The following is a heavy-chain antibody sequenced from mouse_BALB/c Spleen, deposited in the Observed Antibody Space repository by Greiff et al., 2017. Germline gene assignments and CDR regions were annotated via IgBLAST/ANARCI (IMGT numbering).Heavy chain of an antibody. D-gene: IGHD2-14*01. J-gene: IGHJ3*01. Sequence: VQLQQSGAELVKPGASVKLSCTASGFNIKDTYMHWVKQRPEQGLEWIGRIDPANGNTKYDPKFQGKATITADTSSNTAYLQLSSLTSEDTAVYYCARYYRNDVAWFAYWGQGTLVTVSA. CDR3: ARYYRNDVAWFAY. V-gene: IGHV14-3*02. CDR1: GFNIKDTY. CDR2: IDPANGNT.